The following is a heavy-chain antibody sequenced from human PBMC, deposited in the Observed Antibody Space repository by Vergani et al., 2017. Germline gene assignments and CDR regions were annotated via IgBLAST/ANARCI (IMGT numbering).Heavy chain of an antibody. CDR3: ATEYYYDSSGRRYTDY. CDR2: INPNSGGT. CDR1: GYTFTGHY. J-gene: IGHJ4*02. V-gene: IGHV1-2*02. D-gene: IGHD3-22*01. Sequence: QVQLVQSGAEVKKPGASVKVSCKASGYTFTGHYMHWVRQAPGQGLEWMGWINPNSGGTNYAQKFQGRVTMTRDTSISTAYMELSRLRSDDTAVYYCATEYYYDSSGRRYTDYWGQGTLVTVSS.